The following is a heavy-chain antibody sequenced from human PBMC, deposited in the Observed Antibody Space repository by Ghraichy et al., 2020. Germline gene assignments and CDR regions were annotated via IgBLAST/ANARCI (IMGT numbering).Heavy chain of an antibody. V-gene: IGHV3-53*04. J-gene: IGHJ4*02. CDR3: ATGTQTTVTIFDY. CDR2: IFSGGST. Sequence: GGSLRLSCAASGFTVSSNYVSWVRQPPGKGLEWVSVIFSGGSTYYADSVKGRFTISRHNSKNTLYLQMNSLRAEDTAVYYCATGTQTTVTIFDYWGQGTLVTVSS. CDR1: GFTVSSNY. D-gene: IGHD4-17*01.